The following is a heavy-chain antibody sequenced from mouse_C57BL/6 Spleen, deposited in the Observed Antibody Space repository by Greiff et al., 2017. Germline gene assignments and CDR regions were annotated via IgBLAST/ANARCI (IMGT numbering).Heavy chain of an antibody. D-gene: IGHD2-5*01. V-gene: IGHV1-81*01. CDR2: IYPRSGNT. CDR3: AMYYSNYWFAY. J-gene: IGHJ3*01. CDR1: GYTFTSYG. Sequence: VQLQQSGAELARPGASVKLSCKASGYTFTSYGISWVKQRTGQGLEWIGEIYPRSGNTYYNEKLKGKATLTADKSSSTAYMELRSLTAEDSAVYFCAMYYSNYWFAYWGQGTLVTVSA.